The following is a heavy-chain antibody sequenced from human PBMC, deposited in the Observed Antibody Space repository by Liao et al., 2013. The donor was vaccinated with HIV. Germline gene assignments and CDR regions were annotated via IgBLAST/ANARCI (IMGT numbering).Heavy chain of an antibody. CDR3: ARHRTRFDY. CDR1: DVSITANY. CDR2: FHFRESP. V-gene: IGHV4-34*11. Sequence: QVRLEQWGTGLLKPSETLSLTCAVYDVSITANYWSWIRQSPGRGLEWIGFFHFRESPDSNPSLKSRVTISGDTSKNQFSLRLASVTAADTAVYYCARHRTRFDYWGQGILVTVSS. J-gene: IGHJ4*02.